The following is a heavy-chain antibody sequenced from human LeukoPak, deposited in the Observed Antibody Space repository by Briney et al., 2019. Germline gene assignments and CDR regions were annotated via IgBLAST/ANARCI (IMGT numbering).Heavy chain of an antibody. CDR3: ATITVTESY. V-gene: IGHV4-30-2*06. Sequence: SETLSLTCAVSGDSISSGSYSWSWIRQSPGKGLVLVASISYSGSTFYYPSLKSRVTISVDKSKNQFSLKLSSVTAADTAVYYCATITVTESYWGQGTLVTVSS. CDR2: ISYSGST. J-gene: IGHJ4*02. CDR1: GDSISSGSYS. D-gene: IGHD4-11*01.